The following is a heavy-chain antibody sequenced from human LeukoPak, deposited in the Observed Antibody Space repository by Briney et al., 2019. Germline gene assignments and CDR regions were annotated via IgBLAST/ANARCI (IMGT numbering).Heavy chain of an antibody. D-gene: IGHD6-19*01. Sequence: GGSLRLSCAASGFTLDDYTMHWVRQAPGKGLEWVSLISWDGGSTYYADSVKGRFTISRDNSKNSLYLQMNSLRAEDTALYYCARARRSGWYPFDYWGQGTLVTVSS. CDR3: ARARRSGWYPFDY. CDR2: ISWDGGST. V-gene: IGHV3-43*01. CDR1: GFTLDDYT. J-gene: IGHJ4*02.